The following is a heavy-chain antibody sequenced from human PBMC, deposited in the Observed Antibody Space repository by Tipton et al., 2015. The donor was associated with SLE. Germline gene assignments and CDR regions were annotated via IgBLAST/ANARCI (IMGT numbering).Heavy chain of an antibody. Sequence: LRLSCAVYGGSFSGYYWSWIRQPAGKGLEWIGRIYTSGSTNYNPSLKSRVTISVDTSKNQFSLKLSSVTAADTAVYYCARVGSRDQPWGQGTLVTVSS. D-gene: IGHD3-10*01. V-gene: IGHV4-59*10. CDR1: GGSFSGYY. J-gene: IGHJ5*02. CDR3: ARVGSRDQP. CDR2: IYTSGST.